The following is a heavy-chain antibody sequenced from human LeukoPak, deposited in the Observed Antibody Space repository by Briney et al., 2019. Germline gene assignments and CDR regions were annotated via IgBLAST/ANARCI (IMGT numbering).Heavy chain of an antibody. CDR3: TRMTTGHDY. D-gene: IGHD4-17*01. V-gene: IGHV4-34*01. CDR2: INHSGYT. CDR1: GVSFNDYY. J-gene: IGHJ4*02. Sequence: SETLSLTCAVSGVSFNDYYWSWVRQTPGKGLEWNGEINHSGYTNDSPSLKSRVTLSIDTSRKQFSLNLRSVTVADTGIYYCTRMTTGHDYWGQGTLVTVSS.